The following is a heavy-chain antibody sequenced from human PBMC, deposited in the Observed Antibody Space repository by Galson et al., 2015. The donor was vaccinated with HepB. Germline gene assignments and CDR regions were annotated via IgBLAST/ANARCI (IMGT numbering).Heavy chain of an antibody. J-gene: IGHJ4*02. CDR1: GFSLSTSGMC. Sequence: PALVKPTQTLTLTCTFSGFSLSTSGMCVSWIRQPPGKALEWLARIDWDDDKRYSPSLKSRLTITRDTSKNQVVLTMTNMDPVDTATYFCARFHYSNWFDYWGQGTLVTVSS. CDR2: IDWDDDK. CDR3: ARFHYSNWFDY. D-gene: IGHD4-11*01. V-gene: IGHV2-5*08.